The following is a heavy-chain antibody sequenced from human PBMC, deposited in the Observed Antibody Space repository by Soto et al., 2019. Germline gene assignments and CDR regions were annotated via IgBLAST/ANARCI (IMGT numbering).Heavy chain of an antibody. CDR1: GGSISSSRSY. V-gene: IGHV4-39*01. CDR2: IFYAGNT. Sequence: QLQLQESGPGLVKPSETLSLTCNVSGGSISSSRSYWAWFRQPPGKELEWIANIFYAGNTYSNPSLKSRVTVSVDTPKNQFSLKLDSVTAADTAVYYCARQAAAPGIDLWFDPWGQGTLVTVSS. D-gene: IGHD6-13*01. CDR3: ARQAAAPGIDLWFDP. J-gene: IGHJ5*02.